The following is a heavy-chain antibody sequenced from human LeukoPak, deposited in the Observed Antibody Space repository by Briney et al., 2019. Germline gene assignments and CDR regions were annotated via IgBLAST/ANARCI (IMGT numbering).Heavy chain of an antibody. Sequence: GSVKVSCKASGGTFSSYAISWVRQAPGQGLEWMGWINPNSGGTNYAQKFQGRVTMTRDTSISTAYMELSRLRSDDTAVYYCARERRPDPVTTSTGYWGQGTLVTVSS. D-gene: IGHD4-11*01. CDR2: INPNSGGT. J-gene: IGHJ4*02. V-gene: IGHV1-2*02. CDR1: GGTFSSYA. CDR3: ARERRPDPVTTSTGY.